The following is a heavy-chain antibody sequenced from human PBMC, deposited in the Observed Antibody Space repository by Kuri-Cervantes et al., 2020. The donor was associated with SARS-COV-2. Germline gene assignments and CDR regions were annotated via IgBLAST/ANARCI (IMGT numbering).Heavy chain of an antibody. CDR2: IHYRGST. J-gene: IGHJ4*02. V-gene: IGHV4-59*11. D-gene: IGHD6-6*01. CDR1: GGSISSHY. CDR3: ARYSSSDRGHYFDY. Sequence: SETLSLTCPVSGGSISSHYWSWIRQPPGKGLEWIGYIHYRGSTNYNPSLKSRVTIPVDTSKNQFPLKLSSGTAADTAVYYCARYSSSDRGHYFDYWGQGTLVTVSS.